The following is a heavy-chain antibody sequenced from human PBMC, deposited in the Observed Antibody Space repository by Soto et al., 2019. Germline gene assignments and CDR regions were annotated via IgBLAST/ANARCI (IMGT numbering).Heavy chain of an antibody. J-gene: IGHJ6*02. CDR1: GVTFSSYA. V-gene: IGHV3-23*01. CDR3: AKQQGPVTPYYYAMDV. D-gene: IGHD2-15*01. Sequence: EVQLLESGGGLVQPGGSLRLSCAASGVTFSSYAMTWVRQAPGKGLEWVSVIRGTGDTTYYADSVKGRFTISRDNSKNTLYLQMSSLRAEDTAIYYCAKQQGPVTPYYYAMDVWGQGTTVTVSS. CDR2: IRGTGDTT.